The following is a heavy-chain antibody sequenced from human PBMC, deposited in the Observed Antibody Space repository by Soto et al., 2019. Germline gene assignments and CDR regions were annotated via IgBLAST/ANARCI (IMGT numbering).Heavy chain of an antibody. V-gene: IGHV4-39*01. CDR3: ARLYSGSGVIRGRWFDP. D-gene: IGHD3-10*01. CDR1: GGSISSSSYY. Sequence: QLQLQESGPGLVKPSETLSLTCTVSGGSISSSSYYWGWIRQPPGKGLEWIGSIYYSGSTYYNPSLKSRVAIPVDTSKNQFALKLSSVTAADTAVYYCARLYSGSGVIRGRWFDPWGQGTLVTVSS. CDR2: IYYSGST. J-gene: IGHJ5*02.